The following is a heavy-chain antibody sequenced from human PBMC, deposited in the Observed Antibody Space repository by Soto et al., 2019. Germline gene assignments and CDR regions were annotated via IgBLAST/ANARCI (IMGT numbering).Heavy chain of an antibody. CDR1: GYTFISYA. V-gene: IGHV1-3*01. CDR3: ARVYGDYFWFDP. Sequence: ASVKVSCKASGYTFISYAIHWVRQAPGQRLEWMGWLNAGNGYTKYSQKLQGRVTLTRDTSASTAYMELTSLRSEDTAVYYCARVYGDYFWFDPWAQGTPVPVS. J-gene: IGHJ5*02. D-gene: IGHD4-17*01. CDR2: LNAGNGYT.